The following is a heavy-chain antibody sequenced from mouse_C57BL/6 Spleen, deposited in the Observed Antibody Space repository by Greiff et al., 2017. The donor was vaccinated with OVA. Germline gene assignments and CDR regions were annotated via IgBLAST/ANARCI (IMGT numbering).Heavy chain of an antibody. CDR3: ASSALWYFDV. CDR2: ISSGSSTI. Sequence: EVKLVESGGGLVKPGGSLKLSCAASGFTFSDYGMHWVRQAPEKGLEWVAYISSGSSTIYYADTVKGRFTFSRDNAKNTLFLQMTSLRSEDTAMYYCASSALWYFDVWGTGTTVTVSS. V-gene: IGHV5-17*01. J-gene: IGHJ1*03. CDR1: GFTFSDYG.